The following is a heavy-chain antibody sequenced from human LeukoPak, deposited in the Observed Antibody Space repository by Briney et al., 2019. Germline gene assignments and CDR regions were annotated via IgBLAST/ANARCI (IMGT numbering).Heavy chain of an antibody. Sequence: GRSLRLSCAASGFTFSRYGMHWVRQAPGKGLEWVTAISYDGSNKYYADSVKGRFTISRDNSKNTLYLQTNSLTAEDTAVYYCAKSPRGYNPPFYYYYYYYYMDVWAKGTTVTISS. CDR3: AKSPRGYNPPFYYYYYYYYMDV. CDR2: ISYDGSNK. J-gene: IGHJ6*03. D-gene: IGHD5-24*01. CDR1: GFTFSRYG. V-gene: IGHV3-30*18.